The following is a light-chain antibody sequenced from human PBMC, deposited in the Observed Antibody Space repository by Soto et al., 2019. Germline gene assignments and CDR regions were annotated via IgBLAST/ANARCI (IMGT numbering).Light chain of an antibody. CDR1: QSISSK. CDR2: GAS. V-gene: IGKV3-15*01. Sequence: EIVMTQSPATLSVSPGERATLSCRASQSISSKLAWYQQKPGQAPRLLIYGASTRATGIPARFSGSGSGTEFTLTISSLQSEDFAVYYCQQYGSSASFGQGTKVEIK. J-gene: IGKJ1*01. CDR3: QQYGSSAS.